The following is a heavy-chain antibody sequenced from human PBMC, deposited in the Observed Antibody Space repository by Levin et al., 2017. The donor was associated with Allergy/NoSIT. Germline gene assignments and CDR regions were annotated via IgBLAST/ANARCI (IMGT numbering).Heavy chain of an antibody. D-gene: IGHD6-25*01. V-gene: IGHV3-33*01. J-gene: IGHJ4*02. CDR2: IWYDGSKK. CDR1: GFTFSSYG. Sequence: QAGGSLRLSCAASGFTFSSYGMHWVRQAPGKGLEWVAVIWYDGSKKYYADSVKGRFTISRDNSKNTLYLQMNSLRAEDTAVYYCARDDGVAAGDFWGQGILVTVSS. CDR3: ARDDGVAAGDF.